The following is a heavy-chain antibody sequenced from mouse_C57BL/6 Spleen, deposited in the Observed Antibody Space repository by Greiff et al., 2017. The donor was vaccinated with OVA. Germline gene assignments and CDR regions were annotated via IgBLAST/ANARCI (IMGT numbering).Heavy chain of an antibody. V-gene: IGHV1-64*01. CDR2: IHPNSGST. D-gene: IGHD2-3*01. J-gene: IGHJ2*01. Sequence: QVHVKQPGAELVKPGASVKLSCKASGYTFTSYWMHWVKQRPGQGLEWIGMIHPNSGSTNYNEKFKSKATLTVDKSSSTAYMQLSSLTSEDSAVYYCARSYDDYFDYWGQGTTLTVSS. CDR1: GYTFTSYW. CDR3: ARSYDDYFDY.